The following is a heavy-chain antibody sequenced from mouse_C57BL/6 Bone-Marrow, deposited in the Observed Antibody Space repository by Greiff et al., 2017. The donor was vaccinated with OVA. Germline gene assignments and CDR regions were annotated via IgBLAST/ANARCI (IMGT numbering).Heavy chain of an antibody. CDR2: ISDGGSYT. CDR3: ARDGGYDH. Sequence: VQLKESGGGLVKPGGSLKLSCAASGFTFSSYAMSWVRQTPEKRLEWVATISDGGSYTYYPDNVKGRFTISRDNAKNNLYLQMSYLKSEDTAMYYCARDGGYDHWGQGTTLTVSS. V-gene: IGHV5-4*01. J-gene: IGHJ2*01. D-gene: IGHD2-2*01. CDR1: GFTFSSYA.